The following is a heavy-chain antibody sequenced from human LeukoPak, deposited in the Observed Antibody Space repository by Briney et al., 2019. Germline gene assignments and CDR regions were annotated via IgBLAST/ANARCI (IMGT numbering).Heavy chain of an antibody. V-gene: IGHV1-18*01. CDR2: VSGYNGNT. J-gene: IGHJ6*03. Sequence: ASVKLSCKASGYTFPNYGVSWVRQAPGQGLEWMGWVSGYNGNTNFAMNVQGRVTMTTDTSTSTAYMELRSLRSDDTAVYYCARALGSGTHYYYYYMDVWGKGTTVTVSS. D-gene: IGHD1-7*01. CDR1: GYTFPNYG. CDR3: ARALGSGTHYYYYYMDV.